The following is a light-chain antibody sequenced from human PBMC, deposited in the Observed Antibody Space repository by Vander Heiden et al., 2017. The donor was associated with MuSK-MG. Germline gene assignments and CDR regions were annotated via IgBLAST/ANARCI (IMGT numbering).Light chain of an antibody. J-gene: IGLJ2*01. CDR3: QVWDSSVL. Sequence: SSELTQPLSVSVALGQTATITCGGNNIGTKNVNWYQQQPGQAPVLVIYRDTDRPSGIPGRFSGSISGTTATLTISSAQAGDEADYYCQVWDSSVLFGGGTKLTVL. CDR2: RDT. CDR1: NIGTKN. V-gene: IGLV3-9*01.